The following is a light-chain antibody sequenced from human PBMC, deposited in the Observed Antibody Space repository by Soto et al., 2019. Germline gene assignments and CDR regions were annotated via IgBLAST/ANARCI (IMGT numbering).Light chain of an antibody. J-gene: IGKJ1*01. V-gene: IGKV1-5*01. Sequence: QMTQSPSSLSASVGDRVTITCRASQSISSWLAWYQQKPGKAPKLLIYDASTLEGGVPSRFRGSGSGTEFTLTINNLQTDDFATYYCQHYNSFSLTLGPGTKVDI. CDR3: QHYNSFSLT. CDR2: DAS. CDR1: QSISSW.